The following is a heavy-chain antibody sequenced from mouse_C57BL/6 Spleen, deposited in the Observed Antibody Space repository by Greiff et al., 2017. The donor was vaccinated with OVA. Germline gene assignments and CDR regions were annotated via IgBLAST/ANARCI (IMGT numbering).Heavy chain of an antibody. J-gene: IGHJ3*01. CDR2: IWSGGST. Sequence: VQLQESGPGLVQPSQSLSITCTVSGFSLTSYGVHWVRQSPGKGLEWLGVIWSGGSTDYNAAFISRLSISKDNSKSQVFFKMNSLQADDTAIYYCARPSYYSNLAWFAYWGQGTLVTVSA. V-gene: IGHV2-2*01. CDR3: ARPSYYSNLAWFAY. CDR1: GFSLTSYG. D-gene: IGHD2-5*01.